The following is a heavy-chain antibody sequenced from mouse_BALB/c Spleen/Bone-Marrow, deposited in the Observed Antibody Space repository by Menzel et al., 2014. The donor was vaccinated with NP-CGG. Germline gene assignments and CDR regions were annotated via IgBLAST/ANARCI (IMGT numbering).Heavy chain of an antibody. D-gene: IGHD1-1*01. V-gene: IGHV5-9-3*01. CDR1: GFTFSSYA. CDR3: ARHITPVVADY. J-gene: IGHJ2*01. CDR2: ISSGGSYT. Sequence: EVKVVESGGGLVKPGGSLKLSCAASGFTFSSYAMSWVRQTPEKRLEWVATISSGGSYTYYPDSVKGRFTISRDNAKNTLYLQMSSLRSEDTAMYYCARHITPVVADYWGQGTTLTVSS.